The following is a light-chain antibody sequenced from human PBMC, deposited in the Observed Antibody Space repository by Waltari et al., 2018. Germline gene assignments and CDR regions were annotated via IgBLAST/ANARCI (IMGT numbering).Light chain of an antibody. CDR2: STY. CDR3: QQYDGIVVT. Sequence: PGDRATLSCRASQTVSTIALSWYQQKPGQAPRVLIYSTYNRATGIPDRFSGSGSGTDFTLTINRLAPEDFAMYYCQQYDGIVVTFGGGTKVEI. CDR1: QTVSTIA. V-gene: IGKV3-20*01. J-gene: IGKJ4*01.